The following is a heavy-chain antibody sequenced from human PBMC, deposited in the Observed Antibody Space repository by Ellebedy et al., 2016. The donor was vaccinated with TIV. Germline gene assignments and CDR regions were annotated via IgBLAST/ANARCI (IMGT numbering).Heavy chain of an antibody. CDR2: INVGNGNT. CDR3: ARDLNPYDFWSGYSSGGGFDF. Sequence: ASVKVSCKASGYTFSRYPMHWVRQAPGQRPEWMGRINVGNGNTEYSEKFQDRVTITRDTSASTAYMELSSLRSEDTAVYFCARDLNPYDFWSGYSSGGGFDFWGQGTLVTVSS. V-gene: IGHV1-3*01. D-gene: IGHD3-3*01. CDR1: GYTFSRYP. J-gene: IGHJ4*02.